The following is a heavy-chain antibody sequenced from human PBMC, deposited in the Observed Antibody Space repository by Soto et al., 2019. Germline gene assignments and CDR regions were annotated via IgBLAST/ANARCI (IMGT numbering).Heavy chain of an antibody. CDR1: GGTFSSYA. J-gene: IGHJ6*02. D-gene: IGHD2-2*01. CDR2: IIPISGTA. CDR3: ARSQGSSTSLEIYYYYYYGMDV. V-gene: IGHV1-69*01. Sequence: QVQLVQSGAEVKKPGSSVKVSCKASGGTFSSYAISWVRQAPGQGLEWMGGIIPISGTANYAQKFQGRVTITEDESTSTAYMELSSLRSEDTAVYYCARSQGSSTSLEIYYYYYYGMDVWGQGTTVTFSS.